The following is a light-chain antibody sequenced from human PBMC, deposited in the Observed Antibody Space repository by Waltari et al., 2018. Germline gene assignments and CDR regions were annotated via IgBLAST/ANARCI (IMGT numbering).Light chain of an antibody. CDR1: QSVVYSSNNKNY. Sequence: DIVMTQSPDSLALSLGERATINCRSSQSVVYSSNNKNYLAWYQQKPGQPPKLLIYWASTRESGVPCRISGRGCGTDFTLTISSLQAEDVAVYYCQQYYSTPLTSGGGTKVEI. J-gene: IGKJ4*01. CDR3: QQYYSTPLT. CDR2: WAS. V-gene: IGKV4-1*01.